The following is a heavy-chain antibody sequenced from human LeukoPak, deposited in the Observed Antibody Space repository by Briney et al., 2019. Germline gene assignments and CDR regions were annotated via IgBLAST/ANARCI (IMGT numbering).Heavy chain of an antibody. V-gene: IGHV3-23*01. CDR1: GFTFSSYW. CDR2: IIPSGHTT. J-gene: IGHJ4*02. Sequence: GGSLRLSCAASGFTFSSYWMHWVRQAPGKGLVWVSGIIPSGHTTYYADSVRGRFTISRDNSRNTVYLQMNSLRAEDTAVYYCAKEKTTRSALGFDYWGQGTLVTVSS. D-gene: IGHD4-17*01. CDR3: AKEKTTRSALGFDY.